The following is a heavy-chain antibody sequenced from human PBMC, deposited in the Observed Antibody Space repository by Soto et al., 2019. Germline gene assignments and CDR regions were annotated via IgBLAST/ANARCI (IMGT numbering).Heavy chain of an antibody. D-gene: IGHD6-19*01. CDR2: IYHSGST. CDR1: GGSTTRGGYS. J-gene: IGHJ4*02. Sequence: PSETLSLTCAVSGGSTTRGGYSWSWIRQPPGKGLEWIGYIYHSGSTYYNPSLKSRVTISVDRSKNQFSLKLSSVTAADTAVYYCATAGGLGAVAADYWGQGTLVTVSS. CDR3: ATAGGLGAVAADY. V-gene: IGHV4-30-2*01.